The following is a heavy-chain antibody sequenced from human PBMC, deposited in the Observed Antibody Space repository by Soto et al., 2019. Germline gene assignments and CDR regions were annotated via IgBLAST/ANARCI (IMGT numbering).Heavy chain of an antibody. CDR2: VKAHEGTT. CDR3: VRETGAFED. D-gene: IGHD3-10*01. V-gene: IGHV1-46*01. Sequence: QVQLVQSGIEVKKPGASLHLSCKTSGYTFSDYQMHWVRQATGQGLEWMGVVKAHEGTTFYAQRFQGRVTMTRDSSTTTVYMDLSRLTFEDTAIYYCVRETGAFEDWGQGTLVTVSS. CDR1: GYTFSDYQ. J-gene: IGHJ4*02.